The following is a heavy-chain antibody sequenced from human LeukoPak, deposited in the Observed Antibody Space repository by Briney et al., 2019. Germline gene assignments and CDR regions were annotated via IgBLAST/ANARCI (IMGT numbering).Heavy chain of an antibody. V-gene: IGHV3-48*03. J-gene: IGHJ4*02. CDR1: GFTFSSYE. CDR2: ISSSGSTI. D-gene: IGHD1-26*01. Sequence: GGSLRLSCAASGFTFSSYEMNWVRQAPGKGLEWASYISSSGSTIYYADSVKGRFTISRDNAKNSLYLQMNSLRAEDTAVYYCARVASLSGFDYWGQGTLVTVSS. CDR3: ARVASLSGFDY.